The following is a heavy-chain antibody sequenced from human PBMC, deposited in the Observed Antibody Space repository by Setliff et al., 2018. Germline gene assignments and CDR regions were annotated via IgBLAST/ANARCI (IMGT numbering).Heavy chain of an antibody. D-gene: IGHD1-26*01. CDR1: GDSITRSGYY. Sequence: SETLSPTCSVSGDSITRSGYYWGWVRQSPGKRLEWIGSMYYIGSYDYNPSLKSRVTISLDTSKNQFSLKLTSVTAADTAVYYCARSHHLVLTNWFDAWGQGIRVTVSS. CDR3: ARSHHLVLTNWFDA. J-gene: IGHJ5*02. CDR2: MYYIGSY. V-gene: IGHV4-39*07.